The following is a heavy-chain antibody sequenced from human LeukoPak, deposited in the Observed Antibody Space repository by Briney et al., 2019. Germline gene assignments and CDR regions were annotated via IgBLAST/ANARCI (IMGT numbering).Heavy chain of an antibody. D-gene: IGHD2-15*01. CDR2: INHSGST. J-gene: IGHJ4*02. V-gene: IGHV4-34*01. CDR1: GGSFSGYY. Sequence: PSETLSLTCAVYGGSFSGYYWSWIRQPPGKGLEWIGEINHSGSTNYNPSLKSRVTISVDTSKNQFSLKLSSVTAADTPVYYCARGLYCSGGSCHAHFDYWGQGTLVTVSS. CDR3: ARGLYCSGGSCHAHFDY.